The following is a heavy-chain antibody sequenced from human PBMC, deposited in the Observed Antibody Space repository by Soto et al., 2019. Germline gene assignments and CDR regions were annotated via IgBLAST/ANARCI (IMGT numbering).Heavy chain of an antibody. V-gene: IGHV3-23*01. CDR2: ISSTGAGT. CDR1: GFTFSKFA. Sequence: GGSLRLSCAASGFTFSKFAMTWARQAPGKGQEWVSAISSTGAGTYYVDSVKGRFTVSRDNAKNTLYLQMHSLRAEDTAVFYFAKYRVPIDSSGYYSILTDSWGQGTVVTVSS. CDR3: AKYRVPIDSSGYYSILTDS. J-gene: IGHJ4*02. D-gene: IGHD3-22*01.